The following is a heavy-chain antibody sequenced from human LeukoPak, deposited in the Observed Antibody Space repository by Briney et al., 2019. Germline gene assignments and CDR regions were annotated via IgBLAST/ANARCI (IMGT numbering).Heavy chain of an antibody. CDR3: ARDRYFDILTGYYSL. V-gene: IGHV1-2*06. D-gene: IGHD3-9*01. CDR1: GYTFNGYY. J-gene: IGHJ4*02. Sequence: GGSVKVSCKASGYTFNGYYMHWVRQAPGQGLEWMGRINTNSGGKKYAKKFQGRVTMTRDTPISTAYMELCRLRSDDTPVYYCARDRYFDILTGYYSLWGQGTLVTVSS. CDR2: INTNSGGK.